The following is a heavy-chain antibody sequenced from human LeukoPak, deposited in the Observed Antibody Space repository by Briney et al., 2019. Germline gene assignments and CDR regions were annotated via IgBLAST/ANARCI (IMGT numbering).Heavy chain of an antibody. V-gene: IGHV1-18*01. CDR2: VSAYNGNR. CDR1: GYTFTSYG. D-gene: IGHD6-19*01. J-gene: IGHJ4*02. Sequence: GGSVKVSCKASGYTFTSYGISWVRQAPGQGLEWMGWVSAYNGNRNYAQKLQGRVNMTTDTSTSTAYMELRTLKSDDTAVYYCARDSSGCFDYWGQGTLVTVSS. CDR3: ARDSSGCFDY.